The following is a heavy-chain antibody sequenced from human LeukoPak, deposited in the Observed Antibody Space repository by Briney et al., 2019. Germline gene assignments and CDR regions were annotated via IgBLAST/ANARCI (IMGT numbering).Heavy chain of an antibody. Sequence: ASVKVSCKASGGTFSSYAISWVRQAPGQGLEWMGGIIPIFGTANYAQKFQGRVTMTRNTSISTAYMELSSLRSEDTAVYYCASVTRRGDYWGQGTLVTVSS. J-gene: IGHJ4*02. V-gene: IGHV1-69*05. D-gene: IGHD2-21*02. CDR1: GGTFSSYA. CDR2: IIPIFGTA. CDR3: ASVTRRGDY.